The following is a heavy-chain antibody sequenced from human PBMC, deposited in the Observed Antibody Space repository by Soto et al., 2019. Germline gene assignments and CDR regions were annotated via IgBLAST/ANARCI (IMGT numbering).Heavy chain of an antibody. Sequence: PGESLKISCKGSGYSFTSYWIGWVRQMPGKGLEWMAIIYPVDSDTRYGPSFLGQDTISADKSISTAYLQRSSLQASDTAMYYCVRPDSSGYYVYWGQGTLVTVSS. CDR3: VRPDSSGYYVY. J-gene: IGHJ4*02. CDR2: IYPVDSDT. V-gene: IGHV5-51*01. D-gene: IGHD3-22*01. CDR1: GYSFTSYW.